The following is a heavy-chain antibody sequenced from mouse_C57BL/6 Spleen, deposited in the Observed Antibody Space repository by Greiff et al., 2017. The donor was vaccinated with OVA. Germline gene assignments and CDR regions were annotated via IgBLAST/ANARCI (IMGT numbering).Heavy chain of an antibody. D-gene: IGHD1-1*01. CDR3: ARDSSYVRYFDV. V-gene: IGHV1-76*01. CDR2: IYPGSGNT. J-gene: IGHJ1*03. Sequence: QVQLQQSGAELVRPGASVKLSCKASGYTFTDYYINWVKQRPGQGLEWIARIYPGSGNTYYNEKFKGKATLTAEKSSSTAYMQLSSLTSEDSAVYFCARDSSYVRYFDVWGTRTTVTVSS. CDR1: GYTFTDYY.